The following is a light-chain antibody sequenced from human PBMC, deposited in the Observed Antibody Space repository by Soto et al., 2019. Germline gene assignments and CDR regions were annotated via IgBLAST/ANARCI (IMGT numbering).Light chain of an antibody. J-gene: IGKJ1*01. CDR2: GAS. CDR3: QQYGKSPLT. CDR1: QSVSSY. V-gene: IGKV3-20*01. Sequence: EILLTQSPATLSLSPGERATLSCRASQSVSSYLAWYQQKPGQAPRLLIYGASSRATGIPDRFSGSGSGTDFALTINRLEPDDFAVYYCQQYGKSPLTFGQGTKVDI.